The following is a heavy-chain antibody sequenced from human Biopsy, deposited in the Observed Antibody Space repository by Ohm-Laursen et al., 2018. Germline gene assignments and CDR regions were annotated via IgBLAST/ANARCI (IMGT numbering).Heavy chain of an antibody. CDR2: NIPILGTG. CDR1: GGTFSNYG. CDR3: ATKLTGYFHH. D-gene: IGHD3-9*01. J-gene: IGHJ2*01. V-gene: IGHV1-69*06. Sequence: SVKVSCKVPGGTFSNYGVNWVRQAPGQGLEWLGGNIPILGTGNYAQKFQDRVTVAADTSTSTATMELRSLRSDDTAVYYCATKLTGYFHHWGRGSPVTVPS.